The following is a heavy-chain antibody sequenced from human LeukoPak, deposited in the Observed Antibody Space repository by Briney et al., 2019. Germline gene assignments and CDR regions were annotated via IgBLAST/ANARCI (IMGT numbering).Heavy chain of an antibody. CDR2: INPNSGDT. Sequence: GESLKISCKGSGYSFTGNYMHWVRQAPGQGLEWMGWINPNSGDTNFAQKFQGRVTMTTDTSTSTAYMELSGLRADDTAVYYCAREMLWFGDPLTYFLDVWGKGTTVIVSS. CDR1: GYSFTGNY. CDR3: AREMLWFGDPLTYFLDV. J-gene: IGHJ6*03. V-gene: IGHV1-2*02. D-gene: IGHD3-10*01.